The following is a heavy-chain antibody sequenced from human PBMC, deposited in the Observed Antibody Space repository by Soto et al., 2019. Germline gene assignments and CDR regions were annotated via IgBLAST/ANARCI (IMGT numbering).Heavy chain of an antibody. Sequence: QVQLVQSGAEVKKPGASVKVSCKASGYTFTFYGMHWVRQAPGQRLEWMGWINAGNGNTKHSQKFQGRVPITRDTSASTAYMELSSLRSEDTAVYYCARETGGDAFDIWGQGTMVTVSS. D-gene: IGHD7-27*01. CDR3: ARETGGDAFDI. CDR1: GYTFTFYG. CDR2: INAGNGNT. V-gene: IGHV1-3*01. J-gene: IGHJ3*02.